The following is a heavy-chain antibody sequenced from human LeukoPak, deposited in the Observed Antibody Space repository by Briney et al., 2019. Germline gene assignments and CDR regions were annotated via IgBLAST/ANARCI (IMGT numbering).Heavy chain of an antibody. CDR2: ISYDGSNK. CDR3: AKVSESNYDILTGYYTPYYFDY. J-gene: IGHJ4*02. V-gene: IGHV3-30*18. Sequence: PGRSLRLSCAASGFTFSSYGMHWVRQAPGKGLERVAVISYDGSNKYYADSVKGRFTISRDNSKNTLYLQMNSLRAEDTAVYYCAKVSESNYDILTGYYTPYYFDYWGQGTLVTVSS. CDR1: GFTFSSYG. D-gene: IGHD3-9*01.